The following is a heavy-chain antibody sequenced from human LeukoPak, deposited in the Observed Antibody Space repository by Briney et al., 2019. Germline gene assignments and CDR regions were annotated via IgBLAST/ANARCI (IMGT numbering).Heavy chain of an antibody. Sequence: TGGSLRLSCAASGFTFSSYWMHWVRQAPGKGLVWVSRINSDGSSTSYADSVKGRFTISRDNAKNTLYLQMNSLRAEDTAVYYCAGAPSTYYDIYRSWGQGTLVTVSS. CDR2: INSDGSST. CDR1: GFTFSSYW. V-gene: IGHV3-74*01. D-gene: IGHD3-9*01. J-gene: IGHJ5*02. CDR3: AGAPSTYYDIYRS.